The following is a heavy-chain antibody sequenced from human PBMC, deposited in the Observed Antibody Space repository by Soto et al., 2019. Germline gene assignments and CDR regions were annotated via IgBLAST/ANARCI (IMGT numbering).Heavy chain of an antibody. V-gene: IGHV3-30*01. Sequence: DSVKGRFTISRDNSKNTLYLQMNSLRAEDTAVFYCARDYGDWRYYYYGMDVWGQGTTVTVSS. J-gene: IGHJ6*02. CDR3: ARDYGDWRYYYYGMDV. D-gene: IGHD2-21*02.